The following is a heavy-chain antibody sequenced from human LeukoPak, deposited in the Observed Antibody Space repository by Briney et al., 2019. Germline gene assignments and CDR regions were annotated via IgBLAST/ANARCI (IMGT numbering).Heavy chain of an antibody. V-gene: IGHV1-18*01. CDR2: ISAYNGNT. CDR1: GYTFTSYG. J-gene: IGHJ4*02. D-gene: IGHD2-2*01. CDR3: ARDQHEIVVVPAAVDFDY. Sequence: ASVKVSCKASGYTFTSYGISWVRHAPGQGLEWMGWISAYNGNTNYAQKRQGRVTMTTDTSTSTAYMELRSLRSDGTAVYYCARDQHEIVVVPAAVDFDYWGQGTLVTVSS.